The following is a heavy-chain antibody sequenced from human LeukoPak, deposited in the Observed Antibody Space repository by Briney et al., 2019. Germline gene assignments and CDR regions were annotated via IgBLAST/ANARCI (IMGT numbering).Heavy chain of an antibody. CDR1: GFTYSSYW. J-gene: IGHJ4*02. CDR2: IKQDGSEK. D-gene: IGHD3-10*01. V-gene: IGHV3-7*01. CDR3: AKDPAGLGELLSYFDY. Sequence: GGSLRLSCEASGFTYSSYWMSWVRQAPGKGPEWVANIKQDGSEKYYVDSVKGRFTISRDNAKNSLYLQMNSLRVEDTAVYYCAKDPAGLGELLSYFDYWGQGTLVTVSS.